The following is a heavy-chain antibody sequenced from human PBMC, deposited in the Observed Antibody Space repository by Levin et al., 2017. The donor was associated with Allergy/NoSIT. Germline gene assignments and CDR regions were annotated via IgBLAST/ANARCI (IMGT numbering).Heavy chain of an antibody. J-gene: IGHJ4*02. D-gene: IGHD3-22*01. CDR3: ARYDSSGLIFDF. Sequence: SQTLSLTCTVSGGSISNYYWSWIRQPPGKGLEWIGYIDYSGSTNYNPYLKSRVTISVDTSKNQFSLKLSSVTAADTAVYYCARYDSSGLIFDFWGQGTLVTVSS. CDR2: IDYSGST. V-gene: IGHV4-59*01. CDR1: GGSISNYY.